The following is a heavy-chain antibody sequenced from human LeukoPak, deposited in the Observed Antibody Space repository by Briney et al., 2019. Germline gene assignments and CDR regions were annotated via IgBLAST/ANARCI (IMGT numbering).Heavy chain of an antibody. V-gene: IGHV1-24*01. CDR2: FDPEDGET. J-gene: IGHJ5*02. CDR1: GYTLTELS. Sequence: GASVKVSRKVSGYTLTELSMHWVRQAPGKGLEWMGGFDPEDGETIYAQKFQGRVTMTGDTSTDTAYMELSSLRSEDTTVYYCATVPHYYGPGSYYGWFDPWGQGTLVTVSS. CDR3: ATVPHYYGPGSYYGWFDP. D-gene: IGHD3-10*01.